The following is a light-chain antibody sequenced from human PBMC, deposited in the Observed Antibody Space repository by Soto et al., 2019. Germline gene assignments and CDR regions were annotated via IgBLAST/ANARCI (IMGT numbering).Light chain of an antibody. V-gene: IGLV2-23*02. J-gene: IGLJ3*02. Sequence: QSALTQPASVSGSPGQSITISCTAASSNVGSYNLVSWYQQHPGKAPKLMIYDVTKRPSGVSNRFSGSQSGSTASLTISGLQAEDEADYYCCSYAASSSWVFGGGTKLTVL. CDR3: CSYAASSSWV. CDR1: SSNVGSYNL. CDR2: DVT.